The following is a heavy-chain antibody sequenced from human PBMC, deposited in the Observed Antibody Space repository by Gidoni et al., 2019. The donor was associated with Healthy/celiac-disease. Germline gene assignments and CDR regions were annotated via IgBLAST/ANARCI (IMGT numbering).Heavy chain of an antibody. CDR1: GFPFSSYA. CDR3: VKDRKAAMVNQDY. D-gene: IGHD5-18*01. V-gene: IGHV3-64D*06. Sequence: EVQLVESGGGLVQPGGSLRLRCSASGFPFSSYAMHWVRQAPGKGLEYVSAISSNGGSTYYADSVKGRFTISRDNSKNTLYLQMSSLRAEDTAVYYCVKDRKAAMVNQDYWGQGTLVTVSS. CDR2: ISSNGGST. J-gene: IGHJ4*02.